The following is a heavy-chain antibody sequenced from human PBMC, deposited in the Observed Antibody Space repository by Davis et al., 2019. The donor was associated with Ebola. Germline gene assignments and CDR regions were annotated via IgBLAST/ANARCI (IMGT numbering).Heavy chain of an antibody. J-gene: IGHJ4*02. V-gene: IGHV1-18*04. CDR2: INPHNGNT. D-gene: IGHD5-24*01. CDR1: GYTFTAYY. CDR3: ARAQFPATSDH. Sequence: ASVKVSCKASGYTFTAYYLHWVRQAPGQGLEWMGWINPHNGNTNYAQSVQGRVTMTTDTSTSTAYMEVGSLRSDDTAVYYCARAQFPATSDHWGQGTLVTVSS.